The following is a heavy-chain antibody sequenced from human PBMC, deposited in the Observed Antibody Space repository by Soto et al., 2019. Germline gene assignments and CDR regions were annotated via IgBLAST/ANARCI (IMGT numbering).Heavy chain of an antibody. Sequence: QLQLQESGSGLVKPSQTLSLTCAVSGGSISSGGYSWSWIRQPPGKGLEWIGYIYHSGSTYYNPSLNSRVTISVDRSKNQLSLKLSSVTAADTAVYYCARGEGYDFWSGYYRHYFDYWGQGTLVTVSS. CDR2: IYHSGST. V-gene: IGHV4-30-2*01. CDR3: ARGEGYDFWSGYYRHYFDY. J-gene: IGHJ4*02. CDR1: GGSISSGGYS. D-gene: IGHD3-3*01.